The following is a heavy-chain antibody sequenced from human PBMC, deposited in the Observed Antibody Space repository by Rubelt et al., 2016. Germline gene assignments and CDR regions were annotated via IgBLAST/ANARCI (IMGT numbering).Heavy chain of an antibody. D-gene: IGHD2-15*01. CDR3: ARDLEYCSGGSCYKPLNDYYYGMDV. CDR2: IYYSGST. CDR1: GGSISSSSYY. V-gene: IGHV4-39*02. J-gene: IGHJ6*02. Sequence: QLQLQESGPGLVKPSETPSLTCTVSGGSISSSSYYWGWIRQPPGKGLEWIGSIYYSGSTYYNPSLKSRVTISVDTSKNQFSVKLSSGTAADTAVYYCARDLEYCSGGSCYKPLNDYYYGMDVWGQGTTVTVSS.